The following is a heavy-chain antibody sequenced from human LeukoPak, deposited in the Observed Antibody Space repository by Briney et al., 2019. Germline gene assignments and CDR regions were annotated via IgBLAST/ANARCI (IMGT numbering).Heavy chain of an antibody. Sequence: GGSLRLSCAASGFTFVSYWMHWVRQAPGKGRVWVSRINGYGSSTDFADSVKGRFTISRDNAKNTLYLQMNSLRAEDTAVYYCARDAPGNTALDYWGQGTLVTVSS. CDR2: INGYGSST. D-gene: IGHD5-18*01. CDR3: ARDAPGNTALDY. V-gene: IGHV3-74*01. CDR1: GFTFVSYW. J-gene: IGHJ4*02.